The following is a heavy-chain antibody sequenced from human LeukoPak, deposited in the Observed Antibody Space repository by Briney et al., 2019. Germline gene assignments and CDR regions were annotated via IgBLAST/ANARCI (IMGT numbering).Heavy chain of an antibody. CDR3: ARSHIVVVTAAYNWFDP. CDR1: GGTFSSYA. J-gene: IGHJ5*02. CDR2: IIPIFGTA. D-gene: IGHD2-21*02. V-gene: IGHV1-69*06. Sequence: SVKVSCEASGGTFSSYAISWVRQAPGQGLEWMGGIIPIFGTANYAQKFQGRVTITADKSTSTAYMELSSLRSEGTAVYYCARSHIVVVTAAYNWFDPWGQGTLVTVSS.